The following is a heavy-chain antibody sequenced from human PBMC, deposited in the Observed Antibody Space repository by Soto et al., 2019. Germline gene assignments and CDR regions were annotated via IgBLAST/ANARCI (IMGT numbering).Heavy chain of an antibody. CDR3: AREVAATNYGDYYYYGMDV. CDR1: GGSISVYY. V-gene: IGHV4-59*01. D-gene: IGHD2-15*01. CDR2: IYDSGSP. Sequence: SETLSLTCTISGGSISVYYWSWIRQPPGQALEWIGYIYDSGSPYYNPSLRSRVIISADTSKNQISLKLTSATAADTAVYYCAREVAATNYGDYYYYGMDVWGQGTTVTVSS. J-gene: IGHJ6*02.